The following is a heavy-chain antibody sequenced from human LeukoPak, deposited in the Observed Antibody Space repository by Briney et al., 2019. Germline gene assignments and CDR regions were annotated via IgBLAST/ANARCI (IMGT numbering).Heavy chain of an antibody. Sequence: GESLKISCKGSGSSFTKYWIGWVRQMPGKGLEWMGIIYLGDSDTRYSPSFQGQVTISADKSVSTAYLQWSSLKASDTAMYYCARHVKDTSGFYYPDFDFWGQGTLVTVSS. CDR1: GSSFTKYW. V-gene: IGHV5-51*01. CDR2: IYLGDSDT. CDR3: ARHVKDTSGFYYPDFDF. J-gene: IGHJ4*02. D-gene: IGHD3-22*01.